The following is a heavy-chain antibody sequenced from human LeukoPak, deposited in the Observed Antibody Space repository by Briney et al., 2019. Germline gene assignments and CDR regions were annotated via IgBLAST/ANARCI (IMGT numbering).Heavy chain of an antibody. CDR3: AREAERRIVN. J-gene: IGHJ4*02. Sequence: AETLSLTCVVSGFSISSGYYWGWMRQPPGKGLEWIANIHVSGTTFYNSSLNSRVAISIDTSKNQFSLKLSSVTAADTAVYCAREAERRIVNWGRGTLVTVSS. CDR2: IHVSGTT. CDR1: GFSISSGYY. V-gene: IGHV4-38-2*02. D-gene: IGHD1-1*01.